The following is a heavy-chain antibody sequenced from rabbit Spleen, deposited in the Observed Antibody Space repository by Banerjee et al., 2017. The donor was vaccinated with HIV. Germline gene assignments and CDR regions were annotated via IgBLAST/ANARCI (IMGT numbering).Heavy chain of an antibody. D-gene: IGHD8-1*01. V-gene: IGHV1S40*01. Sequence: QQLVESGGGLVKPGASLTLTCTVSGFSFSSGYDMCWVRQAPGKGLEWIACVYTGNNDDTKYASWAKGRSTISKTSSTTVTLQMTSLTAADTATYFCARYAARSFNWWGQGTLVTVS. CDR1: GFSFSSGYD. CDR2: VYTGNNDDT. J-gene: IGHJ3*01. CDR3: ARYAARSFNW.